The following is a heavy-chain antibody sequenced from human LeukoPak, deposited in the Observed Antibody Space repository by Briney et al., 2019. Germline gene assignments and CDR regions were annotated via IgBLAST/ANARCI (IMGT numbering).Heavy chain of an antibody. D-gene: IGHD3-22*01. J-gene: IGHJ6*02. CDR2: ISAYNGNT. Sequence: GASVKVSCKASGYTFTSYGISWVRQAPGQGLEWMGWISAYNGNTNYAQKLQGRVTMTTDTSTSTAYMELRSLRSDDTAVYYCARCYYDSSGLDYYGMDAWGQGTTVTVSS. CDR1: GYTFTSYG. V-gene: IGHV1-18*01. CDR3: ARCYYDSSGLDYYGMDA.